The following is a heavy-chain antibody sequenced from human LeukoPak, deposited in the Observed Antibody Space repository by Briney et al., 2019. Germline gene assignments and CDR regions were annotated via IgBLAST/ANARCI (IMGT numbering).Heavy chain of an antibody. V-gene: IGHV1-69*05. Sequence: ASVKVSCKASGGTFSSYAISWVRQAPGQGLEWMGGIIPIFGTANYAQKFQGRVTITTDESTSTAYMELSSLRSEDTAVYYCARVTIFGVVTMGHYWGQGTLVTVSS. CDR2: IIPIFGTA. CDR1: GGTFSSYA. D-gene: IGHD3-3*01. J-gene: IGHJ4*02. CDR3: ARVTIFGVVTMGHY.